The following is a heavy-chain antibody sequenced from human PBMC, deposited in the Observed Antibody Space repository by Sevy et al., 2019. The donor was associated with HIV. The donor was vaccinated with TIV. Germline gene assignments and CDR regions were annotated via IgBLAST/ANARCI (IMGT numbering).Heavy chain of an antibody. Sequence: GGSLRLSCAVSGLTFTYAWMSWVRQAPGKGLEWVALISHDGGKKYYADSVKGRFTISRDNFKNTLYLQMNTLRRDDTAAYFCTKDPPVYGDFPYGMDVWGQGTTVTVSS. D-gene: IGHD4-17*01. V-gene: IGHV3-30*18. J-gene: IGHJ6*02. CDR1: GLTFTYAW. CDR2: ISHDGGKK. CDR3: TKDPPVYGDFPYGMDV.